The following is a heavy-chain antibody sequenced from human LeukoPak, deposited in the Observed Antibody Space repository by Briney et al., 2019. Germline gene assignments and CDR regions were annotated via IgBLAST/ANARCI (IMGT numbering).Heavy chain of an antibody. CDR2: INANRGGT. D-gene: IGHD4-23*01. J-gene: IGHJ4*02. V-gene: IGHV1-2*02. CDR1: GYTFTGYY. CDR3: ARDGHGGNSFDF. Sequence: ASVKVSCKASGYTFTGYYMHWVPQAPGQGVECMGWINANRGGTDYAQKFQDRVTMTRDTYLSTAYMELSRLTSDDTAVYYCARDGHGGNSFDFWGQGTLVTVSS.